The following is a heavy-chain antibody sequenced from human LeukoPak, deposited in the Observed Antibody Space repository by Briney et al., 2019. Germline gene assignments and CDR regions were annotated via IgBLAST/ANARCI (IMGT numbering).Heavy chain of an antibody. CDR1: GGSISSSNW. CDR2: MYPSGST. D-gene: IGHD1-26*01. Sequence: SETLSLTCAVSGGSISSSNWWSWVRQPPGKGLEWIGEMYPSGSTNYNPSLKSRVTISIDKSKNQFSLKLTSVTAADTAVYYCARGEEWDRPLYYYYMDVWGKGTTVTVSS. V-gene: IGHV4-4*02. CDR3: ARGEEWDRPLYYYYMDV. J-gene: IGHJ6*03.